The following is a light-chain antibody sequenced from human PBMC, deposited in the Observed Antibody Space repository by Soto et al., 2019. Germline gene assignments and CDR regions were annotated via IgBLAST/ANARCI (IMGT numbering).Light chain of an antibody. CDR1: QSVFGNY. CDR3: QQYNNWPQT. CDR2: DAS. V-gene: IGKV3-20*01. J-gene: IGKJ1*01. Sequence: EIVLTQSPGTLPLSPGERATLSCRASQSVFGNYLAWYQQRPGQAPRLLIYDASSRATGIPDRFSGSGSGTDFTLTISGLQSEDFAVYYCQQYNNWPQTFGQGTKVDI.